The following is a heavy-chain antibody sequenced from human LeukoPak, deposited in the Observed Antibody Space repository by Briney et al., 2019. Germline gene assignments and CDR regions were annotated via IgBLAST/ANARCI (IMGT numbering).Heavy chain of an antibody. CDR1: GFTFSSYS. CDR3: AELGITMIGGV. J-gene: IGHJ6*04. CDR2: ISTISSTI. V-gene: IGHV3-48*04. Sequence: GGSLRLSCAASGFTFSSYSMNWVRQAPGKGLEWVSYISTISSTIYYADSVKGRFTISRDNAKNSLYLQMNSLRAEDTAVYYCAELGITMIGGVWGKGTTVTISS. D-gene: IGHD3-10*02.